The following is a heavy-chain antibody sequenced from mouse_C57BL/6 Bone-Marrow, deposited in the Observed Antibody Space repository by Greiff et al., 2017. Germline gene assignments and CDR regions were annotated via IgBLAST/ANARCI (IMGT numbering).Heavy chain of an antibody. V-gene: IGHV3-1*01. Sequence: VQLKESGPGMVKPSQSLSLTCTVTGYSITSGYDWHWIRHFPGNKLEWMGYISYSGSTNYNPSLKSRISITHDTSKNHFFLKLNSVTTEDTATYYCARDGYYGSNWYFDVWGTGTTVTVSS. J-gene: IGHJ1*03. CDR3: ARDGYYGSNWYFDV. CDR1: GYSITSGYD. CDR2: ISYSGST. D-gene: IGHD1-1*01.